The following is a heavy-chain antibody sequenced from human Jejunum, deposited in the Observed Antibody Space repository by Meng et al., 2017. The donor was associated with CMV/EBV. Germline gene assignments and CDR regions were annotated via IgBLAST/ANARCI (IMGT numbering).Heavy chain of an antibody. CDR3: ARFTVATGAY. V-gene: IGHV1-2*06. CDR2: INAKSGNT. CDR1: GYSFSDYS. Sequence: KVSCKASGYSFSDYSVDWVRQAPEQGLEWMGRINAKSGNTKYAQKFQGRVTMTRDTSISTGYMELSSLTSDDTAIYYCARFTVATGAYWGQGTLVTVSS. D-gene: IGHD4-17*01. J-gene: IGHJ4*02.